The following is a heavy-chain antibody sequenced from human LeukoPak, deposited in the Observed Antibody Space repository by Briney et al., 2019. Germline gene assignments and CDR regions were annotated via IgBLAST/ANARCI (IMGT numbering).Heavy chain of an antibody. J-gene: IGHJ4*02. D-gene: IGHD6-13*01. CDR2: ISGSGGST. CDR3: AKDSSKGWYVY. V-gene: IGHV3-23*01. CDR1: GFTFSSYA. Sequence: GGSLRLSCAASGFTFSSYAMSWVRQAPGKGLEWVSAISGSGGSTYYADSVKGRFTISRDNSENTLYLQMNSLRAEDTAVYYCAKDSSKGWYVYWGQGTLVTVSS.